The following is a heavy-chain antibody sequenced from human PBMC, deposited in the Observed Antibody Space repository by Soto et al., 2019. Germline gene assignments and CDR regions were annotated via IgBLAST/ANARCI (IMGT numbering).Heavy chain of an antibody. CDR2: ISSSSSTI. CDR3: ARCPYSTSSMGSDY. D-gene: IGHD6-6*01. CDR1: GFTFSSYS. Sequence: EVQLVESGGGLVQPGGSLRLSCAASGFTFSSYSMNWVRQAPGKGLEWVSYISSSSSTIYYADSVKGRFTISRDNAKNSLYLQMNSLRAEDTAVYYCARCPYSTSSMGSDYWGQGTLLTVSS. V-gene: IGHV3-48*01. J-gene: IGHJ4*02.